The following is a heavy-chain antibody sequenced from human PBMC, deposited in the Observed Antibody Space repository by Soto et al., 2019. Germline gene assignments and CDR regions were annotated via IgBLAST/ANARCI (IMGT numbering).Heavy chain of an antibody. J-gene: IGHJ4*02. Sequence: GGSLRLSCSASGFTFSSYAMHWVRQAPGKGLEYVSAISSNGRSTYYADSVKGRFTISRDNSKNTLYLQMSSLRAEDTAVYYCVKSRDEYSSSSGGGYFDYWGQGTLVTVSS. CDR3: VKSRDEYSSSSGGGYFDY. V-gene: IGHV3-64D*06. D-gene: IGHD6-6*01. CDR2: ISSNGRST. CDR1: GFTFSSYA.